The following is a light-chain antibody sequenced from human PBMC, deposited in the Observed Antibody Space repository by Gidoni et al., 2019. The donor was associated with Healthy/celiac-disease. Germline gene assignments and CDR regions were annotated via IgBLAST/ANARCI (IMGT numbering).Light chain of an antibody. Sequence: EIVLTQSPATLSLSPGERATLSCRASQSVSSYLAWYQQKPGQAPRLLIYDASNRATGIPARFSGSGSGTDFTLTISSLEPEDFAVYYCQQRSNWWTFXGXTKVXIK. J-gene: IGKJ4*01. CDR2: DAS. CDR3: QQRSNWWT. CDR1: QSVSSY. V-gene: IGKV3-11*01.